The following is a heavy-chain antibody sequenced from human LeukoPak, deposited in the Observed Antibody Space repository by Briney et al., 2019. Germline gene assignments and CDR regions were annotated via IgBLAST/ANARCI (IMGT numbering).Heavy chain of an antibody. Sequence: PSETLSLTCTVSGGSISGYFWSWIRQPPGKGLELIGYLYYSGSTNYNPSLKSRVTVSVDTSKNQFSLKLSSVTAADTAVYYCASGIAAAEDYYYGMDVWGQGTTVTVSS. CDR1: GGSISGYF. CDR3: ASGIAAAEDYYYGMDV. CDR2: LYYSGST. D-gene: IGHD6-13*01. V-gene: IGHV4-59*12. J-gene: IGHJ6*02.